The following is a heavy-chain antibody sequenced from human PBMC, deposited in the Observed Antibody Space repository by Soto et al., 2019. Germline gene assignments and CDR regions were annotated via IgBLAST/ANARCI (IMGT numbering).Heavy chain of an antibody. D-gene: IGHD4-4*01. Sequence: GGSLRLSCAASGFTFSSYSMNWFRQAPGKGLEWVSYISSSSSTIYYADSVKGRFTISRDNAKNSLYLQMNSLRDEDTAVYYCAGTVTTFYYYGVDVWGQGTTVTVSS. CDR1: GFTFSSYS. V-gene: IGHV3-48*02. J-gene: IGHJ6*02. CDR2: ISSSSSTI. CDR3: AGTVTTFYYYGVDV.